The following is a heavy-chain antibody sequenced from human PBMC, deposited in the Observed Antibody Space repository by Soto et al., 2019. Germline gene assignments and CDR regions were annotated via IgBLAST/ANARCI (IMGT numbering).Heavy chain of an antibody. V-gene: IGHV1-18*01. D-gene: IGHD6-19*01. Sequence: QVQLVQSGAEVKKPGASVKVSCKASGYTFTSYGISWVRQAPGQGLEWMGWISAYNGNTNYAQKLQGRVTMTTDTSTSTAYMELRSLRSDDTAVYYCARAGHPYCSGWYTSGYFDYWGQGTLVTVSS. CDR2: ISAYNGNT. CDR3: ARAGHPYCSGWYTSGYFDY. CDR1: GYTFTSYG. J-gene: IGHJ4*02.